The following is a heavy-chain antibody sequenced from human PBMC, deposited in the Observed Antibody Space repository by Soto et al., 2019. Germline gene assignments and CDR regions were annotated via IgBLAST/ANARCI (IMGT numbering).Heavy chain of an antibody. CDR2: ISGSGGST. V-gene: IGHV3-23*01. D-gene: IGHD5-12*01. Sequence: GGSLRLSCAASGFTFSSYGMSWVRQAPGKGLEWVSVISGSGGSTYYADSVKGRFTISRDNYKNTLYLKMSSLRAEDTAVYYCAKENRRDGYNYVPTFFDYWGQATMVTVSS. J-gene: IGHJ4*02. CDR3: AKENRRDGYNYVPTFFDY. CDR1: GFTFSSYG.